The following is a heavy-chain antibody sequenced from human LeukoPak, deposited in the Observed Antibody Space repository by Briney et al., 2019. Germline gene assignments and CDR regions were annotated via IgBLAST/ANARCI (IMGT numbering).Heavy chain of an antibody. V-gene: IGHV3-74*01. D-gene: IGHD5-12*01. J-gene: IGHJ3*01. CDR3: AREDVDITVATQGDLDV. CDR1: GFTLYEYW. CDR2: IIGDGSST. Sequence: GGSLRLSCAASGFTLYEYWMYWVWQAPGGGLVWVSRIIGDGSSTNYADSVKGRLTISRDNAKNTLYLQMNSLRAEDTAVYYCAREDVDITVATQGDLDVWGKGTTVTVSS.